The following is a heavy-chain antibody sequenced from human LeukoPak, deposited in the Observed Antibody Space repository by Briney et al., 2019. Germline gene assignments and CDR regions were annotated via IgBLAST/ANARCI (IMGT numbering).Heavy chain of an antibody. CDR3: ARARRSRNYDILTGSGSSGAFDI. V-gene: IGHV3-48*04. J-gene: IGHJ3*02. CDR2: ISSSSSTI. D-gene: IGHD3-9*01. CDR1: GFTFSSYG. Sequence: GGSLRLSCAASGFTFSSYGMKWVRRAPGKELEWVSYISSSSSTIYYADSVKGRFTISRDNAKNSLYLQMSTLRAEDTAVYYCARARRSRNYDILTGSGSSGAFDIWGQGTMVTVSS.